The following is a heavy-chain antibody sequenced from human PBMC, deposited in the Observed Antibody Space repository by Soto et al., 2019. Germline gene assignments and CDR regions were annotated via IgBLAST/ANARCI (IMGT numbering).Heavy chain of an antibody. J-gene: IGHJ6*03. V-gene: IGHV1-24*01. D-gene: IGHD2-2*01. CDR2: FDPEDGET. CDR3: ATGCNSCYDLSVYYYYMDV. CDR1: GYTLTELS. Sequence: ASVKVSCKVSGYTLTELSMHWVRQAPGKGLEWMGGFDPEDGETIYAQKFQGRVTMTEDTSTDTAYMELSSLRSEDTAVYYCATGCNSCYDLSVYYYYMDVWGKGTTVTVSS.